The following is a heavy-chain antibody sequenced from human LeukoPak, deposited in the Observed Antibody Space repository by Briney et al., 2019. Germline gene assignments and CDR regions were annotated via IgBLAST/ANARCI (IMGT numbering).Heavy chain of an antibody. V-gene: IGHV4-59*08. CDR1: GGSISSYY. CDR3: ARQPRGYSYGYHLDY. J-gene: IGHJ4*02. CDR2: ISYSGST. D-gene: IGHD5-18*01. Sequence: PSETLSLTCTVSGGSISSYYWSWIRQPPGKGLEWIGYISYSGSTNSNPSLKSRVTISVDTSKNQFSLKLSSVTAADTAVYYCARQPRGYSYGYHLDYWGQGTLVTVSS.